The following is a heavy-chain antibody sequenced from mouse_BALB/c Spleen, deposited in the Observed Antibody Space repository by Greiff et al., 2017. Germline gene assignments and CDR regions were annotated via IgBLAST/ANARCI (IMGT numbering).Heavy chain of an antibody. CDR1: GYAFTNYL. V-gene: IGHV1-54*01. CDR3: TRGEQDAMDY. Sequence: QVQLQQSGAELVRPGTSVKVSCKASGYAFTNYLIEWVKQRPGQGLEWIGVINPGSGGTNYNEKFKGKATLTADKSSSTAYMQLSSLTSDDSAVYCCTRGEQDAMDYWGQGTSVTVSS. CDR2: INPGSGGT. J-gene: IGHJ4*01.